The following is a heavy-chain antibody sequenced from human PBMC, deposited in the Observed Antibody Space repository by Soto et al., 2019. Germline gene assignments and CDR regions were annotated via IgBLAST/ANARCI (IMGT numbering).Heavy chain of an antibody. D-gene: IGHD2-8*02. Sequence: TLSLTCAVSGGSISSGGYSCSWIRQPPGKGLEWIGYIYHSGSTYYNPSLKSRVTISVDRSKNQFSLKLSSVTAADTAVYYCARDKITGLFDYWGQGTLVTSPQ. V-gene: IGHV4-30-2*01. CDR1: GGSISSGGYS. CDR3: ARDKITGLFDY. CDR2: IYHSGST. J-gene: IGHJ4*02.